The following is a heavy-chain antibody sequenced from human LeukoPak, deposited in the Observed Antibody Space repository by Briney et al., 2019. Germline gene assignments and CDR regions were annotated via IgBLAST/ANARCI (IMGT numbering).Heavy chain of an antibody. V-gene: IGHV3-48*03. CDR2: ISSSGSTI. D-gene: IGHD2-15*01. Sequence: GGSLRLSCAASGFTFSSYEMNWVRQAPGKGLEWVSYISSSGSTIYYADSVKGRFTISRDNAKNSLYLQMNSLRAEDTAVYYCARDPGYCSGGSCYDHFDYWGQGPLVTVSS. CDR3: ARDPGYCSGGSCYDHFDY. CDR1: GFTFSSYE. J-gene: IGHJ4*02.